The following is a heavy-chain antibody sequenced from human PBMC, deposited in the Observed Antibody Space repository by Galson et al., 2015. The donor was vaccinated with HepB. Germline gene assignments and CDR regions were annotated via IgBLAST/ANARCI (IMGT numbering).Heavy chain of an antibody. Sequence: QSGAEVKKPGESLTISCKSSGNSLISYWINWVRQMPGKGLEWMGRIDPIDSHTNYNPSLQGHVAISADKSTNTAYLQWRSLKASDTGIYYCARRGSGYYGLDVWGQGTTVIVSS. J-gene: IGHJ6*02. CDR2: IDPIDSHT. V-gene: IGHV5-10-1*01. CDR1: GNSLISYW. D-gene: IGHD3-16*01. CDR3: ARRGSGYYGLDV.